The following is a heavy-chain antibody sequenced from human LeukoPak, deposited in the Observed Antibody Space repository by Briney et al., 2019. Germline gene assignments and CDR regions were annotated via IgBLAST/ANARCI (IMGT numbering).Heavy chain of an antibody. J-gene: IGHJ6*02. D-gene: IGHD4-11*01. CDR2: IYYSGST. Sequence: SETLSLTCTVSGGSISSYYWSWIWQPPGKGLEWIGYIYYSGSTNYNPSLKSRVTISVDTSKNQFSLKLSSVTAADTAVYYCARADDYSNYYYYYGMDVWGQGTTVTVSS. V-gene: IGHV4-59*01. CDR1: GGSISSYY. CDR3: ARADDYSNYYYYYGMDV.